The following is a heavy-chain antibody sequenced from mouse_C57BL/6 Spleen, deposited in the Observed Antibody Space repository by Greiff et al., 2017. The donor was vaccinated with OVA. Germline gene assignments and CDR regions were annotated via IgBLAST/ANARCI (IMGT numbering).Heavy chain of an antibody. J-gene: IGHJ4*01. Sequence: VQLQQSGAELARPGASVKLSCKASGYTFTSYGISWVKQRTGQGLEWIGEIYPRSGNPYYNEKFKGKATLTADKSSSTAYMELRSLTSEDSAVYFCATQRDGAMYYWGQGTSVTVSS. D-gene: IGHD1-2*01. CDR2: IYPRSGNP. V-gene: IGHV1-81*01. CDR3: ATQRDGAMYY. CDR1: GYTFTSYG.